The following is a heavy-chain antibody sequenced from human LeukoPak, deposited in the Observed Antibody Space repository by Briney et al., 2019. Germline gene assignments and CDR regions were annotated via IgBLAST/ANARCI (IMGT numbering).Heavy chain of an antibody. Sequence: GGSLRLSCAASGFTFSNYGMHWVRQAPGKGLEWVVLIWYDGSNKYYADSVKGRFTISRDNSKNTLYLQMNSLRAEDTVVFYCARDIYNRGTYYFDYWGQGTLVTVSS. CDR3: ARDIYNRGTYYFDY. CDR2: IWYDGSNK. J-gene: IGHJ4*02. CDR1: GFTFSNYG. V-gene: IGHV3-33*01. D-gene: IGHD1-1*01.